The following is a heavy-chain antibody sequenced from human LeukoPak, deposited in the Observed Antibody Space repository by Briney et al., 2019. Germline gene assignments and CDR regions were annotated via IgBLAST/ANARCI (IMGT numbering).Heavy chain of an antibody. CDR1: GFTFSSYS. CDR2: ISSSSSYI. Sequence: GGSLRLSCAASGFTFSSYSMNWVRQAPGKGLEWVSSISSSSSYIYYADSVKGRFTISRDNAKNSLYLQMNSLRAEDTAVYYCARALAGITIFFDLDYWGQGTLVTVSS. V-gene: IGHV3-21*01. CDR3: ARALAGITIFFDLDY. D-gene: IGHD3-9*01. J-gene: IGHJ4*02.